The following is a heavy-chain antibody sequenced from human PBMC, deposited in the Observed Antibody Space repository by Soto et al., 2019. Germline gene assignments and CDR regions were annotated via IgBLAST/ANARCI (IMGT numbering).Heavy chain of an antibody. D-gene: IGHD3-3*01. CDR3: ARDRNDRVVSGLEDAFEI. CDR1: GYTFSSYY. Sequence: QVRLVQSGAVVKKPGASVKVSCKASGYTFSSYYIHWVRQAPGQGLEWMGVINPTPGSTSNAQKFQGRVTMTRDTSARTVFMALSSLRSEDTGMYYCARDRNDRVVSGLEDAFEICGQGTMVTVSS. CDR2: INPTPGST. V-gene: IGHV1-46*01. J-gene: IGHJ3*02.